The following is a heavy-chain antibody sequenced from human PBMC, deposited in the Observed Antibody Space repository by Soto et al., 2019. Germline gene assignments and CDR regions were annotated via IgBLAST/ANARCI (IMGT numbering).Heavy chain of an antibody. CDR1: GFTFGTYA. Sequence: GGSLRLSCAASGFTFGTYAMHWVRQAPGKGLEWVAVIYYDGSNRYYGDAVKGRFTISRDNSKSTLYLQMSSLRAEDTAVYYCARSFCTNGVCYYFFDYWGHGTLVTVSS. D-gene: IGHD2-8*01. V-gene: IGHV3-33*01. CDR2: IYYDGSNR. J-gene: IGHJ4*01. CDR3: ARSFCTNGVCYYFFDY.